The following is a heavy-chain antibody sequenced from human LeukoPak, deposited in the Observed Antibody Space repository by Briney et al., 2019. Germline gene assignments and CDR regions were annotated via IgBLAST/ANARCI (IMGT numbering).Heavy chain of an antibody. CDR3: ARSYMVGTTTRALDI. CDR1: GFTFSSYH. J-gene: IGHJ3*02. Sequence: GGSLRLSCVVSGFTFSSYHMNWVRQAAGKGLEWVSSISSSSSYIFYADSVKGRFTISRDNARNSVYLQMNSLRAEDTAVYYCARSYMVGTTTRALDIWGQGTMLTVSS. V-gene: IGHV3-21*01. D-gene: IGHD1-26*01. CDR2: ISSSSSYI.